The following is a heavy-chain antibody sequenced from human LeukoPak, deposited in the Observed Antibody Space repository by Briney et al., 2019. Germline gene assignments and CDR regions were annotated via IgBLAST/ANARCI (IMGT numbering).Heavy chain of an antibody. CDR3: ARGERFNWFDP. CDR2: ISSSSSTI. CDR1: GFTFSSYS. Sequence: GGSLRLSCAASGFTFSSYSMNWVRQTPGKGLEWVSYISSSSSTIYYADSVKGRFTISRDNAKNSLYLQMNSLRAEDTAVYYCARGERFNWFDPWGQGTLVTVSS. J-gene: IGHJ5*02. V-gene: IGHV3-48*04.